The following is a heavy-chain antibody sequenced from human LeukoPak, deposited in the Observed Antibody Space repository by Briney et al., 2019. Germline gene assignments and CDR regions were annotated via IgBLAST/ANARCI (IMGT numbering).Heavy chain of an antibody. CDR2: LRGGGET. CDR1: GFSFTNYA. CDR3: AITRETVTSA. V-gene: IGHV3-23*01. D-gene: IGHD4-17*01. Sequence: GGSLRLSCAASGFSFTNYAMSWVRQAPARGPEWVSSLRGGGETFYADSVKGRFTISRDNSRNTLYLQMSSLRADDTAVYFCAITRETVTSAWGRGILVTVSS. J-gene: IGHJ5*02.